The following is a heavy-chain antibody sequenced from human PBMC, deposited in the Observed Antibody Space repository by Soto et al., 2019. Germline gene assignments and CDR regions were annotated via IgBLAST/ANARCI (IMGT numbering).Heavy chain of an antibody. Sequence: QVQLVQSGAEVKKPGSSVKVSCKASGGTFSSYTISWVRQAPGQGLEWMGRIIPILGIANYAQKFQGRVTITADKSTSTAYMELSSLRSEDTAVYYCARAKDYNWYDDFGDYWGQGTLVTVSS. V-gene: IGHV1-69*02. J-gene: IGHJ4*02. D-gene: IGHD1-20*01. CDR3: ARAKDYNWYDDFGDY. CDR1: GGTFSSYT. CDR2: IIPILGIA.